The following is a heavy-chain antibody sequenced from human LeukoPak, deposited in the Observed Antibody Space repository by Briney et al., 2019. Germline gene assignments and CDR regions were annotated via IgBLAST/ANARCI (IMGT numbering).Heavy chain of an antibody. D-gene: IGHD5-12*01. J-gene: IGHJ4*02. CDR2: ISGSGGST. Sequence: GRSLRLSCAASGFTFSIYAMTWVRQAPGKGLEWVSAISGSGGSTYYTDSVKGRFTISRDNSKNTLYLEMNSLRAEDTAVYYCAKAPSGYDFDYWGQGTLVTVSS. CDR1: GFTFSIYA. CDR3: AKAPSGYDFDY. V-gene: IGHV3-23*01.